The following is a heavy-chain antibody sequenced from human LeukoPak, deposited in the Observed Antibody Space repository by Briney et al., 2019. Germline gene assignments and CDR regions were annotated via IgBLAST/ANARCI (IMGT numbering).Heavy chain of an antibody. V-gene: IGHV3-30-3*01. CDR1: GFTFSSYA. Sequence: PGGSLRLSCAASGFTFSSYAMHWVRQAPGKGLEWVAVISYDGSNKYYADSVKGRFTISSDNSKNTLYLQMNSLRAEDTAVYYCARDDLLLPIYYYYGMDVWGQGTTVTVSS. J-gene: IGHJ6*02. CDR3: ARDDLLLPIYYYYGMDV. D-gene: IGHD2-15*01. CDR2: ISYDGSNK.